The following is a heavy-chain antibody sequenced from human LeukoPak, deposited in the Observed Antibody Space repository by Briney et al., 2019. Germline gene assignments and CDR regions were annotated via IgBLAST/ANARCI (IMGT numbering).Heavy chain of an antibody. CDR2: ISYDGSNK. D-gene: IGHD6-19*01. J-gene: IGHJ4*02. V-gene: IGHV3-30*04. CDR3: ASSGWPDY. Sequence: PGRSLRLSCAASGFTFSSYAMHWVRQAPGKGLEWVAVISYDGSNKYYADSVKGRFTISRDNSKNTLYLQMNSLRAEDTAVYYCASSGWPDYWGQGTLVTVSS. CDR1: GFTFSSYA.